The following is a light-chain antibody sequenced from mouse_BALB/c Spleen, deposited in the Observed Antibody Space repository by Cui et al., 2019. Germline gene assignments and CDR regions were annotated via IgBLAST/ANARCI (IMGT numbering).Light chain of an antibody. V-gene: IGKV4-74*01. CDR1: SSVSSSY. Sequence: QIVLTQSPAIMSASLGERVTMTCTASSSVSSSYLPWYQQKPGSSPKLLIYSTSNLASGVPARFSGSGSGTSYSLTISSMEAEDAATYYCHQYHRSPFTFCSGTKLEIK. J-gene: IGKJ4*01. CDR3: HQYHRSPFT. CDR2: STS.